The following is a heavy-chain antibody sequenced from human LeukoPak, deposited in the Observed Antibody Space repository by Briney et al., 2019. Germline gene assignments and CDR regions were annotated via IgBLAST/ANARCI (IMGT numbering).Heavy chain of an antibody. V-gene: IGHV3-74*01. CDR2: INSDGSST. D-gene: IGHD4-11*01. Sequence: SCKASGYTFTGYYIHWVRQAPGKGLVWVSRINSDGSSTSYADSVKGRFTISRDNAKNTLYLQMNSLRAEDTAVYYCAMIKTTVTTPGLRAMDVWGQGTTVTVSS. CDR1: GYTFTGYY. J-gene: IGHJ6*02. CDR3: AMIKTTVTTPGLRAMDV.